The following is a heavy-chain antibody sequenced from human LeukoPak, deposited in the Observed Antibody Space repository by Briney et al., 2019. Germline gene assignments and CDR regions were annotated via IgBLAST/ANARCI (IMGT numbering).Heavy chain of an antibody. CDR1: GFTFSSYG. CDR2: IRYDGSNK. V-gene: IGHV3-30*02. Sequence: GGSLRLSCAASGFTFSSYGMHWVRQAPGKGLEWVAFIRYDGSNKYYADSVKSRFTISRDNSKNTLYLQMNSLRAEDTAVYYCAKGPAYSSNWYSLLGDYWGQGTLVTVSS. CDR3: AKGPAYSSNWYSLLGDY. J-gene: IGHJ4*02. D-gene: IGHD6-13*01.